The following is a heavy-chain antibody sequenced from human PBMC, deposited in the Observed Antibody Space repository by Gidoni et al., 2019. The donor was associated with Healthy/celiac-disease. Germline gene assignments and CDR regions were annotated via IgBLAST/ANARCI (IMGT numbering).Heavy chain of an antibody. CDR2: IWYDGSNK. Sequence: QVQLVESGGGVVQPGRSLRLPCAASGFTFSSQGMHWVRQAPGKGLEWVAVIWYDGSNKYYADSVKGRFTISRDNSKNTLYLQMNSLRAEDTAVYYCARDRPGIAVAGRRGWFDPWGQGTLVTVSS. D-gene: IGHD6-19*01. CDR1: GFTFSSQG. CDR3: ARDRPGIAVAGRRGWFDP. J-gene: IGHJ5*02. V-gene: IGHV3-33*01.